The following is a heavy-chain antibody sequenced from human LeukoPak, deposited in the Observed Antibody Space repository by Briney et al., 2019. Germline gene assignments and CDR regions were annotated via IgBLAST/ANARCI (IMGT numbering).Heavy chain of an antibody. V-gene: IGHV3-23*01. CDR3: AKGGGRPLDDAFDV. Sequence: GGSLRLSCAASGFTFGTYAMTWVRQAPGMGLEWVSTILNNGVSAYHADSVKGRFTISRDNSRNTLHLQMNSLRAEDTAVYYCAKGGGRPLDDAFDVWGQGTMVTVSS. CDR1: GFTFGTYA. CDR2: ILNNGVSA. J-gene: IGHJ3*01.